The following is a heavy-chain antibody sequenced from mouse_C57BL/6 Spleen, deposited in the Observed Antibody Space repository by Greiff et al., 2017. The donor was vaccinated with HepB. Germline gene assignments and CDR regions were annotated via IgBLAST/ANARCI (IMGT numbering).Heavy chain of an antibody. CDR1: GYTFTDYE. V-gene: IGHV1-15*01. CDR3: TRNDGYPAWFAY. Sequence: VKLQESGAELVRPGASVTLSCKASGYTFTDYEMHWVKQTPVHGLEWIGAIDPETGGTAYNQKFKGKAILTADKSSSTAYMELRSLTSEDSAVYYCTRNDGYPAWFAYWGQGTLVTVSA. CDR2: IDPETGGT. J-gene: IGHJ3*01. D-gene: IGHD2-3*01.